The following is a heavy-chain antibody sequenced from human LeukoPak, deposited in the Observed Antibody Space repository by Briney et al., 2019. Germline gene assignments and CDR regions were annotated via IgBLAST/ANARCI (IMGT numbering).Heavy chain of an antibody. CDR3: ARCFGVVIIEYYYYYGMDV. CDR1: GGSISSSSYY. CDR2: IYYSGST. D-gene: IGHD3-3*01. Sequence: PSETLSLTCTVSGGSISSSSYYWGWIRQPPGKGLEWIGSIYYSGSTYYNPSLKSRVIISVDTSKNQFSLKLSSVTAADTAVYYCARCFGVVIIEYYYYYGMDVWGQGTTVTVSS. J-gene: IGHJ6*02. V-gene: IGHV4-39*07.